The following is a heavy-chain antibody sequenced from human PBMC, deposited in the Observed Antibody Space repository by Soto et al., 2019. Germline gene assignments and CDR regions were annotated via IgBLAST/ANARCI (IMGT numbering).Heavy chain of an antibody. CDR3: ARVRYSSGWYKSYYYYGMDV. CDR1: GYTFTSYA. CDR2: INAGNGNT. Sequence: ASVKVSCKASGYTFTSYAMHWARQAPGQRLEWMGWINAGNGNTKYSQKFQGRVTITRDTSASTAYMELSSLRSEDTAVYYCARVRYSSGWYKSYYYYGMDVWGQGTTVTVSS. D-gene: IGHD6-19*01. V-gene: IGHV1-3*01. J-gene: IGHJ6*02.